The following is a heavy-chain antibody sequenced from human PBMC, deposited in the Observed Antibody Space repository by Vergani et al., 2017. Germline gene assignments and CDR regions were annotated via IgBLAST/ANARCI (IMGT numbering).Heavy chain of an antibody. J-gene: IGHJ4*02. CDR3: ARDLASGKPNFRKVYCGGDCYPPLDY. CDR2: ISAYNGNT. V-gene: IGHV1-18*01. Sequence: QVQLVQSGAEVKKPGASVKVSCKASGYTFTSYGISWVRQAPGQGLEWMGWISAYNGNTNYAQKLQGRVTMTTDTSTSTAYMELRSLRSDDTAVYYCARDLASGKPNFRKVYCGGDCYPPLDYWGQGTLVTVSS. CDR1: GYTFTSYG. D-gene: IGHD2-21*01.